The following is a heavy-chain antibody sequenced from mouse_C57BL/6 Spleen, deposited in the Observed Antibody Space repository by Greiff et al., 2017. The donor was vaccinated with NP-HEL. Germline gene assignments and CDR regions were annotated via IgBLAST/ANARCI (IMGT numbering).Heavy chain of an antibody. Sequence: EVKLMESVGGLVQSGRSLRLSCATSGFTFSDFYMEWVRQAPGKGLEWIAASRNKANDYTTEYSASVKGRFIVSRDTSQSILYLQMNALRAEDTAIYYCARDGYGSPMDYWGQGTSVTVSS. CDR3: ARDGYGSPMDY. J-gene: IGHJ4*01. CDR1: GFTFSDFY. V-gene: IGHV7-1*01. D-gene: IGHD1-1*01. CDR2: SRNKANDYTT.